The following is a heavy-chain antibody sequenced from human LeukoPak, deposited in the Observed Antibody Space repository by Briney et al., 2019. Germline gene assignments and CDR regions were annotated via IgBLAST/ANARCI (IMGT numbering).Heavy chain of an antibody. D-gene: IGHD3-22*01. J-gene: IGHJ4*02. Sequence: ASVKVSCMASGGTFSSYAISWVRQAPGQGLEWMGGIIPIFGTANYAQKFQGRVTITADESTSTAYMELSSLRSEDTAVYYCARVWDYDSSGYSYYFDYWGQGTLVTVSS. CDR3: ARVWDYDSSGYSYYFDY. CDR2: IIPIFGTA. CDR1: GGTFSSYA. V-gene: IGHV1-69*13.